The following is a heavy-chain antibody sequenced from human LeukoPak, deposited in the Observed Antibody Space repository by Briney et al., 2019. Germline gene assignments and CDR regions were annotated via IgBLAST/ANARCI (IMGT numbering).Heavy chain of an antibody. CDR2: INHSGST. V-gene: IGHV4-34*01. CDR3: ARDEAVTTLSDAFDI. Sequence: PSGTLSLTCAVYGGSFSGYYWSWIRQPPGKGLEWIGEINHSGSTNYNPSLKSRVTIPVDTSKNQFSLKLSSVTAADTAVYYCARDEAVTTLSDAFDIWGQGTMVTVSS. CDR1: GGSFSGYY. J-gene: IGHJ3*02. D-gene: IGHD4-17*01.